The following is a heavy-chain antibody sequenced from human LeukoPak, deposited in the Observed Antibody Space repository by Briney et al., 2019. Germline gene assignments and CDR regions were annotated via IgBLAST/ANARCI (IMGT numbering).Heavy chain of an antibody. CDR3: ARMPGKKSLVPNFYYGMDV. Sequence: ASVKVSCKASGYSFTSYYMHWVRQAPGQGLERMGIINPSDATTSYAQKFQGRVTMTRDTSTSTVYMELSSLRSDDSAVYFCARMPGKKSLVPNFYYGMDVWGQGATVTVSS. D-gene: IGHD6-6*01. V-gene: IGHV1-46*01. CDR2: INPSDATT. J-gene: IGHJ6*02. CDR1: GYSFTSYY.